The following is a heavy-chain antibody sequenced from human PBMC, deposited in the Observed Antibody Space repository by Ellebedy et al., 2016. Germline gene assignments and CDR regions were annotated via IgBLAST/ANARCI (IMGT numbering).Heavy chain of an antibody. Sequence: SETLSLTCTVSGGSISSYYWSWIRQPPGKGLEWIGYIYYSGSTNYNPSLKSRVTISVDRSKNQFSLKLSSVTAADTAVYYCARQGYTYYFDYWGQGTLVTVSS. CDR2: IYYSGST. J-gene: IGHJ4*02. V-gene: IGHV4-59*08. CDR3: ARQGYTYYFDY. CDR1: GGSISSYY. D-gene: IGHD1-1*01.